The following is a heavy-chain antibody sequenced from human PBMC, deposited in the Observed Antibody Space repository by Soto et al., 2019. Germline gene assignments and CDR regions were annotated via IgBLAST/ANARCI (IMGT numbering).Heavy chain of an antibody. Sequence: PGESLKISCKGSGHIFSNYWIGWVRQMPGKGPEWMGIIYPGDSDTRYSPSFQGQVTITVDKSINTAYLQWSRLKASDTAIYYCARQRLWGTSGYYYFENWGQGTLVTVSS. D-gene: IGHD3-22*01. CDR3: ARQRLWGTSGYYYFEN. CDR2: IYPGDSDT. V-gene: IGHV5-51*01. J-gene: IGHJ4*02. CDR1: GHIFSNYW.